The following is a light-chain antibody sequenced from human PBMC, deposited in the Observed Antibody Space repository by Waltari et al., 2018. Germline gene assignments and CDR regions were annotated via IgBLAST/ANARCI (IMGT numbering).Light chain of an antibody. CDR3: QQHNNVPLT. V-gene: IGKV1-33*01. CDR1: HDIDTY. CDR2: DAS. Sequence: DIQLIQSPFSLSAFVGDRVTITCQASHDIDTYLNWYQQKAGKAPKLLIYDASNLEPGVPSRLSGSGSGTHFSFTIIGLQPEDIATYYCQQHNNVPLTFGGGTKVEIK. J-gene: IGKJ4*01.